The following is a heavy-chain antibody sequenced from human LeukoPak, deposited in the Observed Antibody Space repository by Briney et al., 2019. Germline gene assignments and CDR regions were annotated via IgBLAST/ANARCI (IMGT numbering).Heavy chain of an antibody. D-gene: IGHD3-3*01. CDR3: ARDFDFWSGYDY. CDR1: GFTFSSYG. V-gene: IGHV3-33*01. Sequence: GGSLRPSCAASGFTFSSYGMHWVRQAPGKGLEWVAVIWYDGSNKYYADSVKGRFTISRDNSKNTLYLQMNSLRAEDTAVYYCARDFDFWSGYDYWGQGTLVTVSS. CDR2: IWYDGSNK. J-gene: IGHJ4*02.